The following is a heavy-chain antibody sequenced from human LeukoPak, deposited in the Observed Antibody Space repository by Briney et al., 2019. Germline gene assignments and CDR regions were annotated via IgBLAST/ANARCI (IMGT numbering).Heavy chain of an antibody. J-gene: IGHJ4*02. V-gene: IGHV4-34*01. CDR1: GGSFSGYY. Sequence: KASETLSLTCAVYGGSFSGYYWSWIRQPPGKGLEWIGSIYYSGSTYYNPSLKSRVTISVDTTKNQFSLKLSSVTAADTAVYYCARGLYYYDSSGYYFDYWGQGTLVTVSS. CDR2: IYYSGST. CDR3: ARGLYYYDSSGYYFDY. D-gene: IGHD3-22*01.